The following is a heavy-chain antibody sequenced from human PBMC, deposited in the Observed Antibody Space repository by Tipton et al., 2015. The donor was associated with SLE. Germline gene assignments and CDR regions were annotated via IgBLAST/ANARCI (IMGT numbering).Heavy chain of an antibody. Sequence: TLSLTCTVSGGSIRSSSYYWGWLRQPPGKGLEWIGRIYYSGSTYYNPSLQSRVTISVDTSKNQFSLKLSSVTAADTAVYYCATKRWLHRTNWYFDLWGRGTLVTVSS. J-gene: IGHJ2*01. CDR3: ATKRWLHRTNWYFDL. CDR1: GGSIRSSSYY. CDR2: IYYSGST. D-gene: IGHD5-24*01. V-gene: IGHV4-39*07.